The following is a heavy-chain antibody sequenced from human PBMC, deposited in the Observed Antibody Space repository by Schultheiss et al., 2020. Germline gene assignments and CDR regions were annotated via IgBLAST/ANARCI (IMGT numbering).Heavy chain of an antibody. CDR3: ATPLVVPAWTALETGGMDV. CDR1: GYTFTSYY. CDR2: INPSGGST. D-gene: IGHD2-2*01. V-gene: IGHV1-46*01. J-gene: IGHJ6*04. Sequence: ASVKVSCKASGYTFTSYYMHWVRQAPGQGLEWMGIINPSGGSTSYAQKFQGRVTMTRDTSTSTVYMELSSLRSEDTAVYYCATPLVVPAWTALETGGMDVWGKGTTVTVSS.